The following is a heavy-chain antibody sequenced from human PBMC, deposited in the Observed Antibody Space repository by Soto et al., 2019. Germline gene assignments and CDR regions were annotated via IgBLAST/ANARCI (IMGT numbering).Heavy chain of an antibody. D-gene: IGHD3-10*01. Sequence: SETLSLTCAVYGGSFSGYYWSWIRQPPGKGLEWIGEINHSGSTNYNPSLKSRVTTSVDTSKNQFSLKLSSVTAADTAVYYCASNRQTMVRGASLGYYYYGMDVWGQGTTVNVSS. CDR2: INHSGST. J-gene: IGHJ6*01. CDR3: ASNRQTMVRGASLGYYYYGMDV. CDR1: GGSFSGYY. V-gene: IGHV4-34*01.